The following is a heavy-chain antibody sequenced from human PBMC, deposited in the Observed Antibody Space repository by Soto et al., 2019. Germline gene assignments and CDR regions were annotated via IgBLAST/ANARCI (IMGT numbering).Heavy chain of an antibody. J-gene: IGHJ6*02. CDR1: GFTFSSYA. CDR3: AKVMFYDFWSGHAYYYYGMDV. V-gene: IGHV3-23*01. CDR2: ISGSGGST. Sequence: GGSLRLSCAASGFTFSSYAMSWVRQAPGKGLEWVSAISGSGGSTYYADSVKGRFTISRDNSKNTLYLQMNSLRAEDTAVYYCAKVMFYDFWSGHAYYYYGMDVWGQGTTVTVSS. D-gene: IGHD3-3*01.